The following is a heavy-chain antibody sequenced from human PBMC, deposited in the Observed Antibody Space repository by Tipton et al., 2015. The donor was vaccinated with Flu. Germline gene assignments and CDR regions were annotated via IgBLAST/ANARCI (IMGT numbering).Heavy chain of an antibody. D-gene: IGHD4-17*01. Sequence: TLSLTCAVSGGSISSGDYSWSWIRQPPGMGLEWIGYIYHSGRGYFNPSLKSRVTISVDKSNNQFFLRLNSVTVADTAVYFCARGGDGYGVGGFDIWGQGTMVTVSS. V-gene: IGHV4-30-2*01. CDR2: IYHSGRG. CDR3: ARGGDGYGVGGFDI. CDR1: GGSISSGDYS. J-gene: IGHJ3*02.